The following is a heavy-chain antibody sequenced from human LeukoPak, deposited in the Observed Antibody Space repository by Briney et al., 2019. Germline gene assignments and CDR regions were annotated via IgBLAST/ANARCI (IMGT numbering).Heavy chain of an antibody. Sequence: ASVKVSCKASGYTFTSYDINWVRQATGQGLEWMGWMNPNSGNTGYAQKFQGRVTMTRSTSISTAYMDLSSLRSEDTAVYYCARGPMVRGVAGVVYWGQGTPVTVSA. D-gene: IGHD3-10*01. CDR2: MNPNSGNT. V-gene: IGHV1-8*01. CDR3: ARGPMVRGVAGVVY. J-gene: IGHJ4*02. CDR1: GYTFTSYD.